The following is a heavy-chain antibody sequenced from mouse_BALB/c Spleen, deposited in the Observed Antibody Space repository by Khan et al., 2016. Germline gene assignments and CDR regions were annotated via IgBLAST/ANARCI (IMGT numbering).Heavy chain of an antibody. D-gene: IGHD1-1*01. J-gene: IGHJ2*01. Sequence: VQLQESGAELMKPGASVKISCKATGYTFSSYWIEWVKQRPGHGLEWIGEILPGSGSTNYTEKFKGKATFTADTSSNTAYMQLSSLTSEDSAFYYCAYYGSRYYFDYWGQGTTLTVSS. CDR3: AYYGSRYYFDY. CDR1: GYTFSSYW. CDR2: ILPGSGST. V-gene: IGHV1-9*01.